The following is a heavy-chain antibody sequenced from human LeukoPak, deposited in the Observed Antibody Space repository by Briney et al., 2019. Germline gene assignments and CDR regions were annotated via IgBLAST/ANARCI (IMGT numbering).Heavy chain of an antibody. CDR1: GVTFSSYW. V-gene: IGHV3-7*05. Sequence: HPGGSLRLSCADSGVTFSSYWMSWVRQAPGKGLEWVANIKQDGSAKYYVDSVKGRFTISRDNGEKSLYLQMNSPRAEDTAVYYCARHYDTYGYGMDVWGQGTTVTVSS. J-gene: IGHJ6*02. D-gene: IGHD5-18*01. CDR2: IKQDGSAK. CDR3: ARHYDTYGYGMDV.